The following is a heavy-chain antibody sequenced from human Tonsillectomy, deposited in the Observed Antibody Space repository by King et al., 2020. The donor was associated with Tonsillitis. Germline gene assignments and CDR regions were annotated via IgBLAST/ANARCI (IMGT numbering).Heavy chain of an antibody. J-gene: IGHJ6*02. V-gene: IGHV3-9*01. CDR3: AKEGWGYYYYGMDV. D-gene: IGHD6-19*01. CDR2: ISWNSGSI. CDR1: GFTFDDYA. Sequence: QLVRSGGGLVQPGRSLRLSCAASGFTFDDYAMHWVRQAPGKGLEWVSGISWNSGSIGYADSVKGRFTISRDNAKNSLYLQMNSLRAEDTALYYCAKEGWGYYYYGMDVWGQGTTVTVSS.